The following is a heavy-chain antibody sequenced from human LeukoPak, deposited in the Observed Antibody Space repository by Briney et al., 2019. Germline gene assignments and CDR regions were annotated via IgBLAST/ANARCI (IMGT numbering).Heavy chain of an antibody. Sequence: SETLSLTCTVSGGSISSYYWSWIRQPPGKGLEWIGYIYYSGSTNYNPSLKSRVTISVDTSTNQFSLKLSSVTAADTAVYYCARGYCSSTSCYFKSTHPFDYWGQGTLVTVSS. CDR2: IYYSGST. V-gene: IGHV4-59*08. CDR1: GGSISSYY. J-gene: IGHJ4*02. CDR3: ARGYCSSTSCYFKSTHPFDY. D-gene: IGHD2-2*01.